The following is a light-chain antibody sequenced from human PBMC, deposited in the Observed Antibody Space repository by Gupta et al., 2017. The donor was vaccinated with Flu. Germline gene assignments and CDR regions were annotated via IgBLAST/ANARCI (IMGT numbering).Light chain of an antibody. CDR3: QSTDIPGTYRV. CDR1: ALPKQY. CDR2: KDT. J-gene: IGLJ2*01. Sequence: SNAPTKPPSVSLSPRQTSRIPCPGDALPKQYAYWYQQKPGQAPVLLIYKDTERPSGSPERVSGYSSGTTVTLTISGVQEEDEADYYCQSTDIPGTYRVFGGGTKLTVL. V-gene: IGLV3-25*02.